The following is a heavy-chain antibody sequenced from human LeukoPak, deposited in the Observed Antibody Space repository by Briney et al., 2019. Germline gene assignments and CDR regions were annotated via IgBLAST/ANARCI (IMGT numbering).Heavy chain of an antibody. D-gene: IGHD3-22*01. CDR1: GFTFSSYS. J-gene: IGHJ4*02. Sequence: GGSLRLSCAASGFTFSSYSMSCVRQAPGKGLEWVSAISGSGGSTYYADSVKGRFTISRDNSKNTLYLQMNSLRAEDTAVYYCAKDDYDSSGYYLPLFDYWGQGTLVTVSS. CDR2: ISGSGGST. V-gene: IGHV3-23*01. CDR3: AKDDYDSSGYYLPLFDY.